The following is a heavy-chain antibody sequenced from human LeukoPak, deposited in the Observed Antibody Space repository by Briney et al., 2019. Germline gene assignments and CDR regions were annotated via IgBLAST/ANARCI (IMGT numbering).Heavy chain of an antibody. D-gene: IGHD1-14*01. CDR1: GGSISSDSYY. CDR2: IFYSGTT. CDR3: TRSGLTGMRKYPRADYYYYGMDV. Sequence: ASETLSLTCTVSGGSISSDSYYWGWIRQPPGKGLEWIGSIFYSGTTYYNPSLKSRVTISVDTSKNQFSLKLTSVTAADTAVYYCTRSGLTGMRKYPRADYYYYGMDVWGQGTAVTVSS. J-gene: IGHJ6*02. V-gene: IGHV4-39*07.